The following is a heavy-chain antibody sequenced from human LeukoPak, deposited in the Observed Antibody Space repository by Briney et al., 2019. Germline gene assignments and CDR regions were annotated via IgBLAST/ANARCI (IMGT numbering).Heavy chain of an antibody. V-gene: IGHV3-30*02. J-gene: IGHJ4*02. CDR2: IRYDGSNK. Sequence: GGSLRLSCAASGFTFSSYGMHWVRQAPGKGLEWVAFIRYDGSNKYYADSVKGRFTISRDNSKNTLYLQMNSLRAEDTAVYYCAKSYCSGGSCYPLDYWGQGTLVTVSP. CDR1: GFTFSSYG. CDR3: AKSYCSGGSCYPLDY. D-gene: IGHD2-15*01.